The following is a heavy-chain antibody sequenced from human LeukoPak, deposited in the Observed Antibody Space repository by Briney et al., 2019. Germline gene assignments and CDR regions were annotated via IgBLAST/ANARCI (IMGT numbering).Heavy chain of an antibody. J-gene: IGHJ4*02. V-gene: IGHV4-39*01. Sequence: PSETLSLTCTVSGGSISSSSYYWGWIRQPPGKGLEWIGSIYYSGSTYYNPSLKSRVTISVDTSKNQFSLKPSSVTAADTAVYYCARHYYDFWSGYLYYFDYWGQGTLVTVSS. CDR2: IYYSGST. D-gene: IGHD3-3*01. CDR1: GGSISSSSYY. CDR3: ARHYYDFWSGYLYYFDY.